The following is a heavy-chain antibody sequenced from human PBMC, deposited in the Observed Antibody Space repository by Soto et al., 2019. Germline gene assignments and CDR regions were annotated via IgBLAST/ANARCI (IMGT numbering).Heavy chain of an antibody. CDR3: ARVSGTITIFGVLIPTHWYFDL. D-gene: IGHD3-3*01. CDR1: GFSFSSYT. V-gene: IGHV3-23*01. CDR2: VSTSGGVT. J-gene: IGHJ2*01. Sequence: EMQLLESGGGWVQPGGSLRLSCAASGFSFSSYTMSWVRQAPGKGLDWVSAVSTSGGVTHYADSVKGRFTVSRDDSKNTLYLQMNRLRADDTAIYYCARVSGTITIFGVLIPTHWYFDLWGRCTLVTVSS.